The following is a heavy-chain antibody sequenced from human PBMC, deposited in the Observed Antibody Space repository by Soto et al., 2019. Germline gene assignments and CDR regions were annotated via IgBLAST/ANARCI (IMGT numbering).Heavy chain of an antibody. CDR3: ARTTGRSGKAVAGPFDY. J-gene: IGHJ4*02. V-gene: IGHV3-66*01. CDR2: IYSGGST. CDR1: GFTVSSNY. Sequence: PGGSLRLSCAASGFTVSSNYMSWVRQAPGKGLEWFLVIYSGGSTYYADSVRGRFTISRDNSKNTLYLQMNSLRAEDTALYYCARTTGRSGKAVAGPFDYWGQGTLVTVSS. D-gene: IGHD6-19*01.